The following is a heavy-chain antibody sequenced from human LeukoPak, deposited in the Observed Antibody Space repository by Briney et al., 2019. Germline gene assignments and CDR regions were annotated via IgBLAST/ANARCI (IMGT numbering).Heavy chain of an antibody. CDR3: ARDLSNRGRDYYYYMDV. CDR2: IYTSGST. J-gene: IGHJ6*03. V-gene: IGHV4-4*07. CDR1: GDSISNYY. Sequence: PSETLSLTCTVSGDSISNYYWSWIRQPAGKGLEWIGRIYTSGSTNYNPSLKSRVTMSVDTSKNQFSLKLSSVTAADTAVYYCARDLSNRGRDYYYYMDVWGKGTTVTVSS. D-gene: IGHD7-27*01.